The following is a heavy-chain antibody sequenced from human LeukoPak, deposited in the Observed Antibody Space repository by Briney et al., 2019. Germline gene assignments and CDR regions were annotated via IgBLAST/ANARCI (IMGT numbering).Heavy chain of an antibody. Sequence: PSETLSLTCTVSGYSISSGYYWGWIRQPPGKGLEWIGSIYHSGSTYYNPSLKSRVTISVDTSKNQFSLKLSSVTAADTAVYYCARSTTVRTFDYWGQGTLVTVSS. CDR1: GYSISSGYY. CDR3: ARSTTVRTFDY. J-gene: IGHJ4*02. D-gene: IGHD4-17*01. V-gene: IGHV4-38-2*02. CDR2: IYHSGST.